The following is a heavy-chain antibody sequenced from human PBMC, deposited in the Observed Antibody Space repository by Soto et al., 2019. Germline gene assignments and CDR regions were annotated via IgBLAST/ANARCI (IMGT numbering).Heavy chain of an antibody. CDR2: ITTSGSYI. Sequence: EVQLVESGGGLVQPGGSLRLSCAASGFTFSSYDMNWVRQAPGKGLEYVSSITTSGSYIYYGDSVRGRFTISRDNAKNSLFLQMDSLRAEDTAVYYCVRSATAPMLRHNWFDPWGQGTMVTVSS. V-gene: IGHV3-21*01. D-gene: IGHD2-8*01. CDR1: GFTFSSYD. CDR3: VRSATAPMLRHNWFDP. J-gene: IGHJ5*02.